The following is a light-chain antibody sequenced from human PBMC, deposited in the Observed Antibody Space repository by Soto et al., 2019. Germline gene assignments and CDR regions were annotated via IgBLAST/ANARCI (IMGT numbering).Light chain of an antibody. CDR3: QHSHSTPLT. V-gene: IGKV1-39*01. J-gene: IGKJ4*01. Sequence: DIQMTQSPSSLSASVGDRVTITCRASQSISSHLNWYQQKPGKAPKLLICAASTLLSGVPSRFSGSGSGTDFTRTISSLQPEDFATYSCQHSHSTPLTFGGGTKVEIK. CDR1: QSISSH. CDR2: AAS.